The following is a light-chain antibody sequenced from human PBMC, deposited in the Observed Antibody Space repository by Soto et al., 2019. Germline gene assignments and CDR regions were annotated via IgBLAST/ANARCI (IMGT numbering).Light chain of an antibody. CDR1: QRASRQY. J-gene: IGKJ1*01. CDR2: GVS. V-gene: IGKV3-20*01. Sequence: VLTQSPDTLSLSPGERATLSCRASQRASRQYLAWYQQRPGQPPRLLIYGVSMRAAGIPDRFSGSGSGSEFTLTISRLEPEDFAVYYCQDFDTPQWTFGQGTKVDIK. CDR3: QDFDTPQWT.